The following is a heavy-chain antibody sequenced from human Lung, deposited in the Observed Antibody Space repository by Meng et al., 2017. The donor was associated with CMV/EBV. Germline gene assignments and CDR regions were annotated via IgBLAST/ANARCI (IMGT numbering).Heavy chain of an antibody. CDR2: ISAYNGNT. J-gene: IGHJ6*02. D-gene: IGHD3-3*01. V-gene: IGHV1-18*01. Sequence: SXXVSXXASGYTFTSYGISWVRQAPGQGLEWMGWISAYNGNTNYAQKLQGRVTMTTDTSTSTTYMELRSMRSDDTAVYYCAISPGGPYDFWSGYFNYGMDVXGQGXTVTVSS. CDR3: AISPGGPYDFWSGYFNYGMDV. CDR1: GYTFTSYG.